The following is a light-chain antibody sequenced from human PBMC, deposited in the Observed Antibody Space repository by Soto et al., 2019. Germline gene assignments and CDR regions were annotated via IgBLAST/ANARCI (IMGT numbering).Light chain of an antibody. J-gene: IGKJ1*01. CDR1: QSISNC. V-gene: IGKV1-5*01. CDR2: HAF. Sequence: DIQMTQSPSTLPASVGDRVTITCRASQSISNCLAWYQQKPGTAPKVLIYHAFNLQRGVPSRFSGSGSGTAFTLTIRSLQPDDFATYHCQQYNSYSFGQGTKVEIK. CDR3: QQYNSYS.